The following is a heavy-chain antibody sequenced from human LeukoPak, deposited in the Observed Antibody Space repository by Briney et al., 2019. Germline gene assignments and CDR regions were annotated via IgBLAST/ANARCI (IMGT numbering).Heavy chain of an antibody. CDR2: ISYDGSNK. V-gene: IGHV3-30*04. CDR1: GFTFSSYA. CDR3: AREHPVFDY. Sequence: GGSLRLSCAASGFTFSSYAMHWVRQAPGKGLEWVAVISYDGSNKYYADSVKGRFTISRDNSKNTLYLQMNSLRAEDTAMYYCAREHPVFDYWGQGTLVTVSS. J-gene: IGHJ4*02.